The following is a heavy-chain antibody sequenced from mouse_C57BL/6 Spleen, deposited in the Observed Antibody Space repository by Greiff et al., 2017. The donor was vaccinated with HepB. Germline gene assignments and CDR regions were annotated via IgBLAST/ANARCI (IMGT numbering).Heavy chain of an antibody. CDR1: GYTFTSYT. V-gene: IGHV1-4*01. D-gene: IGHD1-1*01. Sequence: VKVVESGAELARPGASVKMSCKASGYTFTSYTMHWVKQRPGQGLEWIGYINPSSGYTKYNQKFKDKATSTADKSSNTDYMQLSNLTSEDDAVYYCAKDYYGSSYGYFDVWGTGTTVTVSS. CDR2: INPSSGYT. J-gene: IGHJ1*03. CDR3: AKDYYGSSYGYFDV.